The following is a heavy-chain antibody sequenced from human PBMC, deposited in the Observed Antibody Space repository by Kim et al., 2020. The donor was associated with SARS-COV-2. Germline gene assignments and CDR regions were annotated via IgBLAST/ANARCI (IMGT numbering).Heavy chain of an antibody. V-gene: IGHV3-23*01. Sequence: GGSLRLSCAASGFTFNSYAMRWVRQAPGKGLEWVSAISEGGGTTFYGDSVKGRFTTSRDNSKNTLYLQMNSLRAEDTAVYYCAKKRGSGSSCGMDVWGQGTTVTVSS. CDR1: GFTFNSYA. CDR2: ISEGGGTT. CDR3: AKKRGSGSSCGMDV. D-gene: IGHD2-2*01. J-gene: IGHJ6*02.